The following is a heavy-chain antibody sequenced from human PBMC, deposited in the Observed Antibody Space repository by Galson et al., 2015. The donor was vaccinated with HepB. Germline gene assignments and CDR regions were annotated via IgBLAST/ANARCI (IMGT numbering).Heavy chain of an antibody. CDR1: GVTIPSYS. CDR3: ARNPSSYDYYNMDV. CDR2: ISAGSTTI. V-gene: IGHV3-48*01. Sequence: SLRLSCAASGVTIPSYSMNWVRKAPGKGLEWLAYISAGSTTIYYADSVEGRFTISRDNAKNFLYLHMNSLRGEDTAVYYCARNPSSYDYYNMDVWGHGTTVTVSS. J-gene: IGHJ6*02.